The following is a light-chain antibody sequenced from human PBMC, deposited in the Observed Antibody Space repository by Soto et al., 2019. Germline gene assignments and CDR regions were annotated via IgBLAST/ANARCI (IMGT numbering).Light chain of an antibody. J-gene: IGKJ2*01. CDR2: DAS. V-gene: IGKV3-15*01. CDR3: HQYHSPPQT. CDR1: QTVSSN. Sequence: EIVMTQSPDALSVCPGEGATLSCRASQTVSSNLAWYQQKPGQAPRLLIYDASTRATGIPARFSGSGSGTDFTLTISRLEPEDSAVYYCHQYHSPPQTFGQGTKVDIK.